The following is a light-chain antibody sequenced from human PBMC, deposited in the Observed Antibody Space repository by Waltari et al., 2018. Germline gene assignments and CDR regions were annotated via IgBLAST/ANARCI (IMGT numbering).Light chain of an antibody. Sequence: DFQMTQSPSSLSASVGDRVNISCRATHSISDHLNWYQHKPGKAPKLLIYASSTLQSGFSSRFSGSRSATDFTLTISRLQPDDCATYYCQQSYTTAFTFGPGTTVHLK. CDR3: QQSYTTAFT. CDR2: ASS. V-gene: IGKV1-39*01. CDR1: HSISDH. J-gene: IGKJ3*01.